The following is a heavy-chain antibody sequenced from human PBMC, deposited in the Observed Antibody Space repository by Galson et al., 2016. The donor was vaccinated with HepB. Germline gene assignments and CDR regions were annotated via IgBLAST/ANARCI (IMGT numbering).Heavy chain of an antibody. D-gene: IGHD4-17*01. V-gene: IGHV3-23*01. CDR2: ISASGGSK. J-gene: IGHJ3*02. CDR1: GLSLSPYA. Sequence: SLRLSCAGSGLSLSPYAMRWGRQAPGKGLEWVSGISASGGSKTYADSVRGRFIISRDNSNNKLFLQMNSLTTEDTAIYFCAKDRLSGHGDYSWGIFDIWGRGTEVTASS. CDR3: AKDRLSGHGDYSWGIFDI.